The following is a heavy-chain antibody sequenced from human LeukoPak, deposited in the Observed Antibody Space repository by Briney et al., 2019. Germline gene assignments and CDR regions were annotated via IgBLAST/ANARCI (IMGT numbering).Heavy chain of an antibody. CDR1: GFTFSSYG. Sequence: PGGSLRLSCAASGFTFSSYGMHGVRQAPGKGREGVAVISYDGSNKYYADSVKGRFTISRDNSKNTLYLQMNSLRAEDTAVYYCARGFGKLSSVFDYWGQGTLVTVSS. CDR3: ARGFGKLSSVFDY. V-gene: IGHV3-30*03. CDR2: ISYDGSNK. J-gene: IGHJ4*02. D-gene: IGHD3-10*01.